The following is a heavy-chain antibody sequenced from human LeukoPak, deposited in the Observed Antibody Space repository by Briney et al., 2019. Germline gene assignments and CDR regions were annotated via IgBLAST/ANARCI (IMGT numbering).Heavy chain of an antibody. CDR3: ARGPSDSSSWYYLDY. J-gene: IGHJ4*02. V-gene: IGHV4-39*07. Sequence: SETLSLTCTVSGGSISTSNYYWGWIRQPPGKGLEWIGNIFYSGSTYYNPSLKSRVTISVDTSKNQFSLKLSSVTAADTAVYYCARGPSDSSSWYYLDYWGQGTLVTVSS. D-gene: IGHD6-13*01. CDR2: IFYSGST. CDR1: GGSISTSNYY.